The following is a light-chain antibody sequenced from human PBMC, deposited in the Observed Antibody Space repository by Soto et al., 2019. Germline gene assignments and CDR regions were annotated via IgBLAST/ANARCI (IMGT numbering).Light chain of an antibody. Sequence: EIVMTQSPVTLSVSPGERVTLSCRASQNVNINLAWYQQRPGQAPRVLIYGAPNRASGIPDRFSGSGSGTDFTLTISSLEPDDFALYYCQQYKDWPPLTFGGGTRVVIK. CDR2: GAP. J-gene: IGKJ4*01. CDR3: QQYKDWPPLT. V-gene: IGKV3D-15*01. CDR1: QNVNIN.